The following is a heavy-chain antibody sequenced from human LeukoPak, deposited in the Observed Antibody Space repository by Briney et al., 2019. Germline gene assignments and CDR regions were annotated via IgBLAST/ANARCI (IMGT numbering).Heavy chain of an antibody. CDR1: GYTFTGYY. V-gene: IGHV1-2*04. CDR3: ARGQDSSGWYRYWYFDL. D-gene: IGHD6-19*01. CDR2: INPNSGGT. J-gene: IGHJ2*01. Sequence: ASVKVSCKASGYTFTGYYMHWVRQAPGQGLEWMGWINPNSGGTNYAQKFQGWVTMTRDTSISTAYMELSRLRSDDTAVYYCARGQDSSGWYRYWYFDLWGRGTLVTVSS.